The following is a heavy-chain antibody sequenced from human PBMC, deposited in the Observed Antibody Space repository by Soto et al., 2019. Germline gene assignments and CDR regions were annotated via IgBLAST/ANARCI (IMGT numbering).Heavy chain of an antibody. V-gene: IGHV3-11*01. D-gene: IGHD3-10*01. CDR1: GFTFSDSY. J-gene: IGHJ4*02. CDR3: ASDSHAVDLGY. Sequence: GGSLRLSCAASGFTFSDSYMSWIRQAPGKGLEWVSYISRGGSVIYYADSVKGRFTISRDDAKNSLYLQMNSLRAEDTAIYYCASDSHAVDLGYWGQGTLVTVSS. CDR2: ISRGGSVI.